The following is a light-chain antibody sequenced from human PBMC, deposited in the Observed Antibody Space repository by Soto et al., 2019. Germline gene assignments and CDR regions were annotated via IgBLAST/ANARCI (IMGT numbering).Light chain of an antibody. CDR2: DAS. Sequence: EIVLTQSPATLSLSPGERATLSCRASQSVSSYLAWYQQKPGQAPRLLIYDASNRATGIPARFSGSGSGTDFTLTISSLEPQDFAVYYYQQHRNWPTGRTFGGGTKVEIK. V-gene: IGKV3-11*01. CDR1: QSVSSY. CDR3: QQHRNWPTGRT. J-gene: IGKJ4*01.